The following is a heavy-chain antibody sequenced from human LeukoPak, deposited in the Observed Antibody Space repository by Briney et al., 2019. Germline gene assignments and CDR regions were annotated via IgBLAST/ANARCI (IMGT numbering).Heavy chain of an antibody. CDR1: GFTFSSYA. Sequence: GGSLRLSCAASGFTFSSYAMSWVRQAPGKGPEWVAFIAGGSEAIRYADSVRGRFTIFRDNAKNSVYLQMNSLTAEDTAVYYCARDHNYAFDYWGQGALVTVSS. V-gene: IGHV3-48*01. CDR3: ARDHNYAFDY. J-gene: IGHJ4*02. CDR2: IAGGSEAI. D-gene: IGHD1-20*01.